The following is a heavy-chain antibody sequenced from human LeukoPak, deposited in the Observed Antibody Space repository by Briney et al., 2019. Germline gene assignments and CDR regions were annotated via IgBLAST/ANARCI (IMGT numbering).Heavy chain of an antibody. J-gene: IGHJ4*02. V-gene: IGHV1-18*01. D-gene: IGHD3-3*02. CDR3: ARASWQPHFTDY. Sequence: ASVKVSCKASGYSFTSYGISWVRQAPGQGLEWMGWISAYNGNTNYAQKLQGRVTMTTDTSTSTAYMELRSLRSDDTAVYYCARASWQPHFTDYWGQGTLVTVSS. CDR1: GYSFTSYG. CDR2: ISAYNGNT.